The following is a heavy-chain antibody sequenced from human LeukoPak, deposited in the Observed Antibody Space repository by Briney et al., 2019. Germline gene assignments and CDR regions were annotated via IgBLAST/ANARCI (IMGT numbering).Heavy chain of an antibody. Sequence: SETLSLTCAVYGGSFSGYYWSWIRQPPGKGLEWIGEINHSGSTNYNPSLKSRVTISVDTSKNQFSLKLSSVTAADTAVYYCARHRLGGLITMVRGVIERGRCYFDYWGQGTPVTVSS. CDR3: ARHRLGGLITMVRGVIERGRCYFDY. J-gene: IGHJ4*02. CDR1: GGSFSGYY. CDR2: INHSGST. V-gene: IGHV4-34*01. D-gene: IGHD3-10*01.